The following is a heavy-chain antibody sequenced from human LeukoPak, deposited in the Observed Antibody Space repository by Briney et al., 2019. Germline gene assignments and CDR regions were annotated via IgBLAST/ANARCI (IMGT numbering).Heavy chain of an antibody. CDR3: ARVNYYDSSGFYYYYYMDV. J-gene: IGHJ6*03. D-gene: IGHD3-22*01. Sequence: PSETLSLTCTVSGGSISTCYWSWIRQPAGKGLEWIGRIYTSGNTDYNPSLKSRVTMSVDTSKDQFSLKLNSVTAADTAVYYCARVNYYDSSGFYYYYYMDVWGKGTTVTVSS. V-gene: IGHV4-4*07. CDR1: GGSISTCY. CDR2: IYTSGNT.